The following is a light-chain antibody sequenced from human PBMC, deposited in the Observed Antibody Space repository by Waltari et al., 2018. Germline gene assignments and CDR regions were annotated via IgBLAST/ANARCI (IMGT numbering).Light chain of an antibody. V-gene: IGLV3-21*02. CDR2: DAS. J-gene: IGLJ2*01. CDR3: QVWDSSSDHRV. Sequence: SYVLTQPPSVSVAPGQTAKITCGGHNIGSKSVHWYQQKPGQAPVPVAYDASARPPGIPERFSGSNSGNTATLTISRVEAGDEADYYCQVWDSSSDHRVFGGGTKLTVL. CDR1: NIGSKS.